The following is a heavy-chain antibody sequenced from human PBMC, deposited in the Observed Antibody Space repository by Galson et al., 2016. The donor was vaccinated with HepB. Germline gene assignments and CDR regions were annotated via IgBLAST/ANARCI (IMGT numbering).Heavy chain of an antibody. CDR2: ISGSGGCT. CDR3: ARGYSSSWYLYYFDY. D-gene: IGHD6-13*01. Sequence: SLRLSCAASGLTFSSYAMNWVRQAPGEGLEWASSISGSGGCTYYADSVKGRFTISRDNSKNTLYLQMNSLRAEDTAVHYCARGYSSSWYLYYFDYWGQGTLVTVSS. CDR1: GLTFSSYA. V-gene: IGHV3-23*01. J-gene: IGHJ4*02.